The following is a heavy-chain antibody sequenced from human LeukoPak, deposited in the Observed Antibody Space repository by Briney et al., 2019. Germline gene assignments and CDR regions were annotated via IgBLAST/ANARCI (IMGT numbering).Heavy chain of an antibody. CDR3: ARKEYNSGFFDY. D-gene: IGHD5-18*01. CDR1: GGSISSNTW. V-gene: IGHV4-4*02. Sequence: SGTLSLTCAVSGGSISSNTWWSWVRQPPGKGLEWIGEIYHSGSTNYNPSLKSRVTISVDKSKNQFSLNLSSVTAADTAIYYCARKEYNSGFFDYWGQGTLVTVSS. CDR2: IYHSGST. J-gene: IGHJ4*02.